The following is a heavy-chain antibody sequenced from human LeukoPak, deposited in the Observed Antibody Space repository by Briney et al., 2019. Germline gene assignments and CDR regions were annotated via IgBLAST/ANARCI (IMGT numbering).Heavy chain of an antibody. J-gene: IGHJ4*02. CDR1: GGSISSSSYY. V-gene: IGHV4-39*07. Sequence: SETLSLTCTVSGGSISSSSYYWGWIRQPPGKGLEWIGSIYYSGSTNYNPSLKSRVTISVDTSKNQFSLKLSSVTAADTAVYYCASIAACPWGIDYWGQGTLVTVSS. CDR2: IYYSGST. CDR3: ASIAACPWGIDY. D-gene: IGHD6-6*01.